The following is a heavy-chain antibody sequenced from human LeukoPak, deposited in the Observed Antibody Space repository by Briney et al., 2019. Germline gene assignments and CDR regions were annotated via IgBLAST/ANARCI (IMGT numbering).Heavy chain of an antibody. CDR3: ARGYYYDSSGYFLGTFDY. CDR2: IIPIFGTA. CDR1: GGTFSSYA. D-gene: IGHD3-22*01. J-gene: IGHJ4*02. V-gene: IGHV1-69*05. Sequence: PVASVKVSCKASGGTFSSYAISWVRQAPGQGLEWMGGIIPIFGTANYAQKFQGRVTITTDESTSTAYMELSSLRSEDAAVYYCARGYYYDSSGYFLGTFDYWGQGTPVTVSS.